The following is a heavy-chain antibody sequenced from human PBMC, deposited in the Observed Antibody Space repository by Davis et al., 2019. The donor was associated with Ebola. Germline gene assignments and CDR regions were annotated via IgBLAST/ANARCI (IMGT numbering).Heavy chain of an antibody. CDR1: GDSISSRHW. D-gene: IGHD3-22*01. Sequence: MPSETLSLTCTVSGDSISSRHWWSWVRQSPGKGLEWIGEIYHSGRTKYNPSLKSRVTILMDKSRNQFSLQLSSVTAADTAVYYCARDYYDSSGYLYYFDSWGQGTLVTVSS. V-gene: IGHV4-4*02. CDR2: IYHSGRT. J-gene: IGHJ4*02. CDR3: ARDYYDSSGYLYYFDS.